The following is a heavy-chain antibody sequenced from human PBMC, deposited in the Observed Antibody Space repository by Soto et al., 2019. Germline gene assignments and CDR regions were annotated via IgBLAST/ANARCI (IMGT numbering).Heavy chain of an antibody. V-gene: IGHV1-2*02. CDR2: INPNSGGT. CDR3: ATSYYYDSSGYYSNWFDP. Sequence: ASVKVSCKASGYTFTGYYMHWVRQAPGQGLEWMGWINPNSGGTNYAQKFQGRVTMTRDTSISTAYMELSRLRSDDTAVYYCATSYYYDSSGYYSNWFDPWGQGTLVTVSS. CDR1: GYTFTGYY. J-gene: IGHJ5*02. D-gene: IGHD3-22*01.